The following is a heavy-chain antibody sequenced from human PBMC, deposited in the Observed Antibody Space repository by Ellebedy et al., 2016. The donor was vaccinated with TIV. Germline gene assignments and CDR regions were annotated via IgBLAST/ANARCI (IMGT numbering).Heavy chain of an antibody. CDR2: ISDSGTT. CDR3: TRLYSFWSGYPNFDY. V-gene: IGHV4-59*01. J-gene: IGHJ4*02. CDR1: GDSITTYY. D-gene: IGHD3-3*01. Sequence: ESLKISCTVSGDSITTYYWTWIRQPPGKALEWIGYISDSGTTIYNPSLKSRLTISVDTSKNHFSLKLTSVTAADTAVYYCTRLYSFWSGYPNFDYWGQGTLVTVSS.